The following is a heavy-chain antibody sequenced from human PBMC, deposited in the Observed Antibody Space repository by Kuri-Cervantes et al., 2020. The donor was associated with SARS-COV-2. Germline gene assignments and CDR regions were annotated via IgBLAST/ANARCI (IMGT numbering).Heavy chain of an antibody. CDR1: GFTFSSYA. D-gene: IGHD1-1*01. CDR3: ARDFNWRDPDYYYYGMDV. J-gene: IGHJ6*02. V-gene: IGHV3-23*01. CDR2: ISGSGGST. Sequence: GESLKISCAASGFTFSSYAMSWVRQAPGKGLEWVSAISGSGGSTYYADSVKGRFTISRDNSKNTLYLQMNSLRAEDTAVYYCARDFNWRDPDYYYYGMDVWGQGTTVTVSS.